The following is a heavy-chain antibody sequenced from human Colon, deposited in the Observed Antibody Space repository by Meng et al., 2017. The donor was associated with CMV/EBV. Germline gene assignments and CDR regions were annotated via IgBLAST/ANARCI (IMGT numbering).Heavy chain of an antibody. D-gene: IGHD1-26*01. CDR2: IYSDDKT. Sequence: GESLKISCTASGFTVVSNYMNWVRQAPGKGLEWVALIYSDDKTYYADSVRDRFAISRDRFKNTLFLQMNNLKSEDTALYYCARGGSYSLGDEAFDFWGHGTMVTVSS. CDR3: ARGGSYSLGDEAFDF. J-gene: IGHJ3*01. CDR1: GFTVVSNY. V-gene: IGHV3-66*02.